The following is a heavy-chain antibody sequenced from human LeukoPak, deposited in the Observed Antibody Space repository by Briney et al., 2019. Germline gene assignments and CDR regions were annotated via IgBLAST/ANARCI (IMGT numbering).Heavy chain of an antibody. Sequence: ASLKVSCKASGYTFSSYYMHWVRQAPGQGLEWTGIINPSGGTTSYAQKFQGRVTMTRDTSTSTVYMELSSLRSEDTAVYYCAKGRGYSYGYDYWGKGTLVTVST. V-gene: IGHV1-46*01. J-gene: IGHJ4*02. CDR2: INPSGGTT. CDR3: AKGRGYSYGYDY. D-gene: IGHD5-18*01. CDR1: GYTFSSYY.